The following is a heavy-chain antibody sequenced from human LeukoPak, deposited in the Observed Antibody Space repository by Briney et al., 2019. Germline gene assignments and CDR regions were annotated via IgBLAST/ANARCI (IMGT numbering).Heavy chain of an antibody. CDR1: GGTFSSYA. J-gene: IGHJ4*02. D-gene: IGHD3-22*01. V-gene: IGHV1-69*06. CDR3: AREKYYYDSSGPFDY. CDR2: IIPIFGTA. Sequence: ASVKVSCKASGGTFSSYAISWVRQAPGQGLEWMGGIIPIFGTANYAQKFQGRVTITADKSTSTAYMELSSLRSEDTAVYYCAREKYYYDSSGPFDYWGQGTLVTVSS.